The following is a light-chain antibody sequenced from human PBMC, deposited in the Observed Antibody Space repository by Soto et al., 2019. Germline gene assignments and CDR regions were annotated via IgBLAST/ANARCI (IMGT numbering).Light chain of an antibody. CDR1: QSVSSN. J-gene: IGKJ2*01. Sequence: EIVMTQSPATLSVSPGERATLSCRASQSVSSNLAWYQQKAGQAPRLLIYGASTKAAGIPARFSGSGSGTDVALTISSLQSEDFAVYYCQQYNYWYTFGQGTKLEIK. V-gene: IGKV3-15*01. CDR3: QQYNYWYT. CDR2: GAS.